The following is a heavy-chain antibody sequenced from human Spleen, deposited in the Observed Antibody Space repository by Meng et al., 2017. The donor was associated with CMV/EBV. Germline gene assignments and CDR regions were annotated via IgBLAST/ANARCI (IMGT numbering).Heavy chain of an antibody. V-gene: IGHV1-2*02. CDR3: ARGGTIFGVVTQRRFDP. D-gene: IGHD3-3*01. CDR1: GYTFTDYY. Sequence: ASVKVSCKASGYTFTDYYMHWVRQAPGQGLEWMGWINPDSGGTSYAQKFQGRVTMTRDTSISTAYMELSRLRSDDTAVYYCARGGTIFGVVTQRRFDPWGQGTLVTVSS. J-gene: IGHJ5*02. CDR2: INPDSGGT.